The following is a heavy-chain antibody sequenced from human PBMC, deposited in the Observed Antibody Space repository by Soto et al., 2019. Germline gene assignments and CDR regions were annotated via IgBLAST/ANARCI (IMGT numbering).Heavy chain of an antibody. CDR3: AKDFRPVTALRGYYYYGMDV. CDR1: GFTFSSYG. Sequence: PGGSLRLSCAASGFTFSSYGMHWVRQAPGKGLEWVAVISYDGSNKYYADSVKGRFTISRDNSKNTLYLQMNSLRAEDTAVYYCAKDFRPVTALRGYYYYGMDVWGQGTTVTVSS. D-gene: IGHD2-21*02. CDR2: ISYDGSNK. J-gene: IGHJ6*02. V-gene: IGHV3-30*18.